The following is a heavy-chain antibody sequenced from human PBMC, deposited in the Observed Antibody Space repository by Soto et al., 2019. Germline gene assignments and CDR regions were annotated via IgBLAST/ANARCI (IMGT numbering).Heavy chain of an antibody. CDR2: IIPILGIA. V-gene: IGHV1-69*02. CDR3: ASYLPNADFDWVNYYYYMDV. D-gene: IGHD3-9*01. Sequence: QVQLVQSGAEVKKPGSSVKVSCKASGGTFSSYTISWVRQAPGQGLEWMGRIIPILGIANYAQKFQGRVTINADKSTSTAYMELSSLRSEDTAVYYCASYLPNADFDWVNYYYYMDVWGKGTTVTVSS. J-gene: IGHJ6*03. CDR1: GGTFSSYT.